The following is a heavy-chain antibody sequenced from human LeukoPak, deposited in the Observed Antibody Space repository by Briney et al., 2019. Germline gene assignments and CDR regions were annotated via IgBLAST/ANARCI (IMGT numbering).Heavy chain of an antibody. CDR2: ISGSGGST. V-gene: IGHV3-23*01. J-gene: IGHJ4*02. CDR3: ARGGSSSWYFDY. Sequence: GGSLRLSCAASGFTFSSYAMSWVRQAPGKGLEWVSAISGSGGSTYYADSVKGRFTISRQNSKNTLYLQMNSLTLEDTAVYYCARGGSSSWYFDYWGQGTLATVSS. CDR1: GFTFSSYA. D-gene: IGHD2-2*01.